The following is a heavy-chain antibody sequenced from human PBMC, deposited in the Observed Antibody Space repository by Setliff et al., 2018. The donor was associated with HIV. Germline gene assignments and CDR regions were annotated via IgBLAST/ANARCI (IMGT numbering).Heavy chain of an antibody. J-gene: IGHJ6*02. Sequence: GASVKVSCKASGDTFSNYVLSWVRQAPGQGLEWTGGIVLMSGTADYAQKFHGRVTITADKSTSTAYMELSSLRSEDTAVYYCARGQKMYFMITMLGGYYYYHMDVWGQGTTVTVSS. V-gene: IGHV1-69*06. CDR3: ARGQKMYFMITMLGGYYYYHMDV. CDR2: IVLMSGTA. D-gene: IGHD3-10*02. CDR1: GDTFSNYV.